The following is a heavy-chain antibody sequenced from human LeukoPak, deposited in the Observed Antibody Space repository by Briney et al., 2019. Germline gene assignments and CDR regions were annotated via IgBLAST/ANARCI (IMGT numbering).Heavy chain of an antibody. CDR2: ISYDGSNK. CDR1: GFTFSSYG. J-gene: IGHJ3*02. CDR3: ARSYSDAFDI. V-gene: IGHV3-30*03. D-gene: IGHD1-26*01. Sequence: GGSLRLSCAASGFTFSSYGMHWVRQAPGKGLEWVAVISYDGSNKYYADSVEGRFTISRDNSKNTLYLQMNSLRAEDTAVYYCARSYSDAFDIWGQGTMVTVSS.